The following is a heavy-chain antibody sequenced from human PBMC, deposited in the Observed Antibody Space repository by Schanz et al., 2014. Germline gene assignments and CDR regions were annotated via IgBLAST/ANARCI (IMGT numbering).Heavy chain of an antibody. D-gene: IGHD3-3*01. CDR1: GGSISGYY. J-gene: IGHJ5*02. V-gene: IGHV4-4*08. CDR3: ARDRGYDFSFDP. CDR2: IYSSGST. Sequence: QVQLQESGPGLEKPSETLSLTCTVSGGSISGYYWTWVRQSPGKGLEWIGYIYSSGSTNYNPSLKSRVTMSVDTSNNQFSLRLSSVTAEDTAVYYCARDRGYDFSFDPWGQGTLVTVSS.